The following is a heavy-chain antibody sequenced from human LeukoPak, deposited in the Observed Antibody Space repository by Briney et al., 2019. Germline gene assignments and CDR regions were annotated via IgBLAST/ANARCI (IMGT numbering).Heavy chain of an antibody. D-gene: IGHD3-22*01. CDR2: ISGSGGST. CDR1: GFTFSSYA. V-gene: IGHV3-23*01. CDR3: AKIELSGYYTAYYFDY. Sequence: PGGSLRLSCAASGFTFSSYAMSWVRQAPGKGLEWVSAISGSGGSTYYADSVKGQFTISRDNSKNTLYLQMNSLRAEDTAVYYCAKIELSGYYTAYYFDYWGQGTLVTVSS. J-gene: IGHJ4*02.